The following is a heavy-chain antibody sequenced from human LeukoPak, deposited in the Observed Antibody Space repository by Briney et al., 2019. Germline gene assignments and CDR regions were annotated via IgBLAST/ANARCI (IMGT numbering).Heavy chain of an antibody. J-gene: IGHJ6*02. CDR1: GFTFSSYS. V-gene: IGHV3-21*01. CDR3: ARGLLGYCSGGSCFGYYYGMDV. CDR2: ISSSSSYI. D-gene: IGHD2-15*01. Sequence: GGSLRLSCAASGFTFSSYSMNWVRQAPGKGLEWVSSISSSSSYIYYADSVKGRFTISRDNAKNSLYLQMNSLRAEDTAVYYCARGLLGYCSGGSCFGYYYGMDVWGQGTTVTVSS.